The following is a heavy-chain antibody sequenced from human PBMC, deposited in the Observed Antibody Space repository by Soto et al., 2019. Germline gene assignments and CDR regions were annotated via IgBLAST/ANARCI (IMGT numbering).Heavy chain of an antibody. CDR1: GDSINSGDYH. Sequence: PSETLSLTCSVSGDSINSGDYHWTWIRQSPGKGLEWIGAVYYSGSTYYNPSLKSRITVSVDTSKSQFSLRLRSVTAEDTAVYYCARAFRTPSGGMDVWGQGTTVTVSS. V-gene: IGHV4-30-4*01. CDR2: VYYSGST. J-gene: IGHJ6*02. CDR3: ARAFRTPSGGMDV.